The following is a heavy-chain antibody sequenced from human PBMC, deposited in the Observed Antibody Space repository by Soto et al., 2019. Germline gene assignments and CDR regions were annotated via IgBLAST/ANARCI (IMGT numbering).Heavy chain of an antibody. D-gene: IGHD2-21*01. Sequence: GGSLRLSCAASGFTFSSYSMNWVRQAPGKGLEWVSSISSSSSYIYYADSVKGRFTISRDNAKNSLYLQMNSLRAEDTAVYYCARDYSRTGRFDPWGQGTLVTVSS. V-gene: IGHV3-21*01. CDR2: ISSSSSYI. J-gene: IGHJ5*02. CDR3: ARDYSRTGRFDP. CDR1: GFTFSSYS.